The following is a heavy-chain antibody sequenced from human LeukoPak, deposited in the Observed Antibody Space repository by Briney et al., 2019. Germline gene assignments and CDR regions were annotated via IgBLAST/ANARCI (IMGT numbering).Heavy chain of an antibody. Sequence: ASVKVSCKASGGTFSSYTISWVRQAPGQGLEWMGRIIPILGIANYAQKFQGRVTITADKSTSTAYMELSSLRSEDTAVYYCARDDHGSGSYYNGDPGDYWGQGTLVTVSS. CDR3: ARDDHGSGSYYNGDPGDY. J-gene: IGHJ4*02. CDR1: GGTFSSYT. V-gene: IGHV1-69*04. CDR2: IIPILGIA. D-gene: IGHD3-10*01.